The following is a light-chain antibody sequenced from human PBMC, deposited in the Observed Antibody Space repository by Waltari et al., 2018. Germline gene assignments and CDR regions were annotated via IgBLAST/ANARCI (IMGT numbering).Light chain of an antibody. CDR2: WAS. CDR1: QSILSSSNNKNY. V-gene: IGKV4-1*01. CDR3: QQYYSAPIT. Sequence: IVMTQSPDSLAVSLGERATINCKSTQSILSSSNNKNYLAWYQQKPGQPPKLLIYWASNWESGVPDRFSGSGSGADFTLTITSLQAEDVAVYYCQQYYSAPITFGQGTRLEIK. J-gene: IGKJ5*01.